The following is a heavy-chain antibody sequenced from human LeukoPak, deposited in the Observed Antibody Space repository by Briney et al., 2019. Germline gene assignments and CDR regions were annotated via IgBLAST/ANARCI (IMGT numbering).Heavy chain of an antibody. CDR2: ISSSSSYI. CDR3: TKLGDRLAATDNMDV. D-gene: IGHD2-15*01. Sequence: PGGSLRLSCAASGFTFSSYSMNWVRQAPGKGLEWVSSISSSSSYIYYADSVKGRFTISRDNSKDTLYLQMNSLRAEDTAIYYCTKLGDRLAATDNMDVWGKGTTVTVSS. J-gene: IGHJ6*03. V-gene: IGHV3-21*04. CDR1: GFTFSSYS.